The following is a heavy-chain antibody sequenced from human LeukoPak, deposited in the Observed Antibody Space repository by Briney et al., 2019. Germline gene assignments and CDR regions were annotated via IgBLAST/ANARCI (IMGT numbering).Heavy chain of an antibody. Sequence: SETLSLTCTVSGGSISSYYWSWIRQPPGEGLEWIGYIYYSGSTNYNPSLKSRVTISVDTSKNQFSLKLSSVTAADTAVYYCARLSEGSSGWYNWFDPWGQGTLVTVSS. CDR2: IYYSGST. V-gene: IGHV4-59*08. D-gene: IGHD6-19*01. CDR1: GGSISSYY. J-gene: IGHJ5*02. CDR3: ARLSEGSSGWYNWFDP.